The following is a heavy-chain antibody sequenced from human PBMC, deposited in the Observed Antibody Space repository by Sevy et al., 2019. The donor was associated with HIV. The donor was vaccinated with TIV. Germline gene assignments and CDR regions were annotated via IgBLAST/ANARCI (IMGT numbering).Heavy chain of an antibody. J-gene: IGHJ4*02. CDR1: GYTFTTYG. D-gene: IGHD6-19*01. CDR3: ARGCSVWYMHFDY. CDR2: IGTKNGNT. Sequence: ASVKVSCKASGYTFTTYGISWVRQAPGQGLEWMGWIGTKNGNTNYAQKFQGRVTMTTDTSTSTAYMELRSLRSDDAAVYFSARGCSVWYMHFDYWGQGTLVTVSS. V-gene: IGHV1-18*01.